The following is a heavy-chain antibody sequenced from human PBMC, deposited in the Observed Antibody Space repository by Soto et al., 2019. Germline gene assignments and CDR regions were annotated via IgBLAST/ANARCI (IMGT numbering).Heavy chain of an antibody. CDR1: GGSISSGGYY. Sequence: QVQLQESGPGLVKPSQTLSLTCTVSGGSISSGGYYWSWIRQHPGKGLVWIGYIYYCGSTYYNPSLRSRVTLSVDTSKNQFSLKLSSVTAADTAVYYCASDNPFKTEGYCYYGMDVWGQGTTVTVSS. V-gene: IGHV4-31*03. CDR3: ASDNPFKTEGYCYYGMDV. J-gene: IGHJ6*02. CDR2: IYYCGST.